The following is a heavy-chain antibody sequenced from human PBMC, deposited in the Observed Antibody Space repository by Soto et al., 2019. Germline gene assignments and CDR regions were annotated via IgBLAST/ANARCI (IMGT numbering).Heavy chain of an antibody. CDR3: ARSRRPVYSNYVSWPFDY. J-gene: IGHJ4*02. Sequence: PGGSLRLSCAASGFTFSSYAMHWVRQAPGKGLEYVSAISSNGGSTYYANSVKGRFTISRDNSKNTLYLQMGSLRAEDMAVYYFARSRRPVYSNYVSWPFDYWGQGTLVTVSS. CDR2: ISSNGGST. V-gene: IGHV3-64*01. D-gene: IGHD4-4*01. CDR1: GFTFSSYA.